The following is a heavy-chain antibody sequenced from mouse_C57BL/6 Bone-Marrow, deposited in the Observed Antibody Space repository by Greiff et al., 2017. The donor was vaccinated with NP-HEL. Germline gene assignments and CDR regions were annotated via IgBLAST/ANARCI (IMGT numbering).Heavy chain of an antibody. J-gene: IGHJ3*01. CDR2: IDPEDGDT. V-gene: IGHV14-1*01. Sequence: VQLQQSGAELVRPGASVKLSCTASGFNIKDYYMHWVKQRPEQGLEWIGRIDPEDGDTEYAPKFQGKATMTADTSSNTASLQLSSLTSEDTAVYYCLIYYYGSSLWGQGTLVTVSA. CDR1: GFNIKDYY. D-gene: IGHD1-1*01. CDR3: LIYYYGSSL.